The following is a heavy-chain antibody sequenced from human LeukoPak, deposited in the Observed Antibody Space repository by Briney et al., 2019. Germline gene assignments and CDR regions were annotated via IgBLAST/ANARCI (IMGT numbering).Heavy chain of an antibody. CDR2: INPNSGGT. V-gene: IGHV1-2*02. D-gene: IGHD2-2*01. Sequence: GASVKVSCKASLYTFTGYYMHWVRPAPGQGLEWMGWINPNSGGTNYAQKFQGRVTITRDTSISTAYMELSRLRSDDTAVYYWASLVVPAANFDYWGQGTLVTASS. J-gene: IGHJ4*02. CDR1: LYTFTGYY. CDR3: ASLVVPAANFDY.